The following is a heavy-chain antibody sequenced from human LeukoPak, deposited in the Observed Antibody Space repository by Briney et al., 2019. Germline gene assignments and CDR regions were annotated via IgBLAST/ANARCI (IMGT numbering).Heavy chain of an antibody. V-gene: IGHV3-7*01. CDR1: GFTFSKYW. J-gene: IGHJ4*02. CDR2: IKQDGSEK. Sequence: GGSLRLSCAASGFTFSKYWMSWVRQAPGKGLEWVANIKQDGSEKYYVDSVKGRFTISRDNAKNSLYLQMNSLRAEDTAVYYCAREAWWGQGTLVTVSS. CDR3: AREAW.